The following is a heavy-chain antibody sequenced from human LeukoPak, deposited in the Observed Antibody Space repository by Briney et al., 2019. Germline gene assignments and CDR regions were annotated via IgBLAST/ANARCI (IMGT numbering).Heavy chain of an antibody. V-gene: IGHV4-34*01. Sequence: SETLSLTCAVYGGSFSGYYWSWIRQPPGKGLEWIGEINHSGSTNYNPSLKSRVTISVDTSKNQFSLKLSSVTAADTAVYYCARVGYYDFWSGYQYYMDVWGKGTTVTVSS. J-gene: IGHJ6*03. CDR2: INHSGST. CDR3: ARVGYYDFWSGYQYYMDV. CDR1: GGSFSGYY. D-gene: IGHD3-3*01.